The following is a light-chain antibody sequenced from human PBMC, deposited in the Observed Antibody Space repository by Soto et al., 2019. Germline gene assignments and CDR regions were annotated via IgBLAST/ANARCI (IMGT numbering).Light chain of an antibody. CDR1: SSDVGGYNY. CDR2: EVS. Sequence: QSVLTQPASVSGSPGQSITISCTGTSSDVGGYNYVSWYQQHPGKAPKLMIYEVSNRPSGVSNRFSGSKSGNTASLTISGLQAEDEADYYCCSFASSKTYVFGTGTKLTVL. V-gene: IGLV2-14*01. CDR3: CSFASSKTYV. J-gene: IGLJ1*01.